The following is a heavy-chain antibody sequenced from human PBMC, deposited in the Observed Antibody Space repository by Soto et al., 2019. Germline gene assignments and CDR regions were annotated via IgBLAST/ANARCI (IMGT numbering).Heavy chain of an antibody. CDR3: ARAEVVAVYGMDV. D-gene: IGHD3-22*01. J-gene: IGHJ6*02. CDR2: IYYSGST. Sequence: SETLSLICTVSGGSISSGDYYWSWIRQPPGKGLEWIGYIYYSGSTYYNPSLKSRVTISVETSKNQFSLKLSSVTAADTAVYYCARAEVVAVYGMDVWGQGTTVTVSS. V-gene: IGHV4-30-4*01. CDR1: GGSISSGDYY.